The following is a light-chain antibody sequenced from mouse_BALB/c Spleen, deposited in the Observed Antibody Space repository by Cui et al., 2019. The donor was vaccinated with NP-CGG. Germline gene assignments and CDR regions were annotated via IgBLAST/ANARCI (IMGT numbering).Light chain of an antibody. V-gene: IGLV1*01. CDR2: GTN. CDR1: IGAVTTSNY. J-gene: IGLJ1*01. CDR3: ALWYSNHWV. Sequence: QAVVTQESELTTSPGETVTLTCRSSIGAVTTSNYANWVQEKPEHLFTGLIGGTNNRAPGVPARFSGSLIGDKAALTITGAQTEDEAIYFCALWYSNHWVFGGGTKLTVL.